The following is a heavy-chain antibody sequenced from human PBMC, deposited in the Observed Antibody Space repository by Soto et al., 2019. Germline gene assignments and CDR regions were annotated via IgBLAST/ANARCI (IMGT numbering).Heavy chain of an antibody. CDR1: GGSFSGYY. J-gene: IGHJ6*02. CDR2: INHSGST. Sequence: QVQLQQWGAGLLKPSETLSLTCAVYGGSFSGYYWSWIRQPPGKGLEWIGEINHSGSTNYNPSLKSRVTISVDASKNQFSLKLSSVTAADTAVYYCARLRDPNHAAIVVGAGSMDVWGQGTTVTVSS. D-gene: IGHD2-15*01. CDR3: ARLRDPNHAAIVVGAGSMDV. V-gene: IGHV4-34*01.